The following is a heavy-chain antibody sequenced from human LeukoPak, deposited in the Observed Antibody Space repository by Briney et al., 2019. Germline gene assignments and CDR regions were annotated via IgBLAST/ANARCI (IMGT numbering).Heavy chain of an antibody. V-gene: IGHV3-43*02. CDR1: GIIVDDYA. CDR2: ISGDGGST. Sequence: GGSLRLSCAASGIIVDDYAMYWVRQAPGKGLEWVSLISGDGGSTYYADSVKGRFTISRDNSKNSLFLQMNSLRTEDTALYYCAKDILSEQWHDAFDIWGQGTMVTVSS. CDR3: AKDILSEQWHDAFDI. J-gene: IGHJ3*02. D-gene: IGHD6-19*01.